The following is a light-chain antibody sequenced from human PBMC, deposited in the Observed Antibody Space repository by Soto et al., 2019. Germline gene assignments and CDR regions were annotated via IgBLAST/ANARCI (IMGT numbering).Light chain of an antibody. J-gene: IGKJ1*01. Sequence: EIVLTQSPGTLSLSPGERATLSCRASQSVSYYLAWYQQKPGQAPRLLIYDASSRATGVPDRFSGSGSGTDFTLTISRLEPEDFAVYYCQQYGSSSRTFGQGTKVDNK. CDR1: QSVSYY. V-gene: IGKV3-20*01. CDR2: DAS. CDR3: QQYGSSSRT.